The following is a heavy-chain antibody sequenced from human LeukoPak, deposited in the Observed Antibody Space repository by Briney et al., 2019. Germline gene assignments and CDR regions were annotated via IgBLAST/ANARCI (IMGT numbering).Heavy chain of an antibody. CDR3: AGRSTSGGYYYYYMDV. J-gene: IGHJ6*03. CDR2: IYTSGST. CDR1: GGSISSGSYY. Sequence: SETLSLTCTVSGGSISSGSYYWSWIRQPAGKGLEWIGRIYTSGSTNYNPSLKSRVTISVDTSKNQFSLKLSSVTAADTAVYYCAGRSTSGGYYYYYMDVWGKGTTVTVSS. V-gene: IGHV4-61*02. D-gene: IGHD6-6*01.